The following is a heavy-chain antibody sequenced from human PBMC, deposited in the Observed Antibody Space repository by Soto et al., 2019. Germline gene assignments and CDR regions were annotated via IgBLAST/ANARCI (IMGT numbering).Heavy chain of an antibody. D-gene: IGHD4-4*01. Sequence: GGSLRLSCAASGFTVSSSYMSWVRQAPGKGLEWVSVIYSGGSTYYADSVKGRFTISRHNSKNTLYLQMNSLRAEDTAVYYCASRSSPDTYSPELDAFDIWGQGTMVTVSS. CDR1: GFTVSSSY. CDR2: IYSGGST. CDR3: ASRSSPDTYSPELDAFDI. J-gene: IGHJ3*02. V-gene: IGHV3-53*04.